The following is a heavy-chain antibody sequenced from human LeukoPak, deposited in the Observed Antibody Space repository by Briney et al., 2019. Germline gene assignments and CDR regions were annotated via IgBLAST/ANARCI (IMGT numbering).Heavy chain of an antibody. CDR2: IRSKGNNYAT. CDR3: TRHDGEPDDRVDY. J-gene: IGHJ4*02. CDR1: GFTFSASV. V-gene: IGHV3-73*01. D-gene: IGHD2-21*01. Sequence: GGSLRLSCAASGFTFSASVMHWVRQASGKGLEWVGRIRSKGNNYATTYAASVKGRFTISRDGSKSTAYLQLNSLKTEDTAIYYCTRHDGEPDDRVDYWGQGTLVTVSS.